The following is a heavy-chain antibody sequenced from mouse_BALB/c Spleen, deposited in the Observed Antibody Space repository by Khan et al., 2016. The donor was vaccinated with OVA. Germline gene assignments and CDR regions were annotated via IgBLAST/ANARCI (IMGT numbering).Heavy chain of an antibody. J-gene: IGHJ2*01. CDR2: ISIYYDNT. CDR3: APAAQWVPLVSRNSDY. CDR1: GYIFTDYA. V-gene: IGHV1S137*01. Sequence: QVQLQQSGPELVRPGESVKISCKGSGYIFTDYAMHWVKQSHAKSLEWIGVISIYYDNTNYNQKFKGKATMTVDKDSSTAYMELARLTSEDSAIXYCAPAAQWVPLVSRNSDYWGQRTTLPVSS. D-gene: IGHD2-10*02.